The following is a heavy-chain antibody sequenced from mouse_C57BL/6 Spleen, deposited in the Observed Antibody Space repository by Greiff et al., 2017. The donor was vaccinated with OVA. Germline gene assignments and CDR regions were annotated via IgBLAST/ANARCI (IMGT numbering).Heavy chain of an antibody. D-gene: IGHD2-14*01. CDR2: IDPSDSYT. CDR1: GYTFTSYW. V-gene: IGHV1-69*01. CDR3: ARGGYEGFAY. J-gene: IGHJ3*01. Sequence: QVQLQQPGAELVMPGASVKLSCKASGYTFTSYWMHWVKQRPGQGLEWIGEIDPSDSYTNYNQKLKGKSTLTVDKSSSTAYMQLSSLTSEDSAVYYCARGGYEGFAYWGQGTLVTVSA.